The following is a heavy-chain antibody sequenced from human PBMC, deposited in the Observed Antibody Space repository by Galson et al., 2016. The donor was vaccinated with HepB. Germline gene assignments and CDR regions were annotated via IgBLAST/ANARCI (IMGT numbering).Heavy chain of an antibody. Sequence: SLRLSCAASGFTFSSYWMSWARQAPGKGLEWVASVKRDGSERYYVDSVKGRFTISRDNAKNSLFLQMNSLRVEDTAVYYCARGANRGRRFDYWGQGTLVTVSA. J-gene: IGHJ4*02. V-gene: IGHV3-7*03. CDR3: ARGANRGRRFDY. D-gene: IGHD3-10*01. CDR1: GFTFSSYW. CDR2: VKRDGSER.